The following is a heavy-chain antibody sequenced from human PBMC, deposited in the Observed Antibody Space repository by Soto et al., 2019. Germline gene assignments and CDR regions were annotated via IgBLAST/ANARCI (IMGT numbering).Heavy chain of an antibody. CDR2: ITGRGDST. V-gene: IGHV3-23*01. Sequence: PGGSLRLSCAASGFPFSDHAMHWVRQTPGKGLAWASAITGRGDSTSYADSVKGRFTISRDNSKSTLYLQMMSLRAEDTAVYYCAKDLYVQPPSGWFDPWGQGTVVTVSS. D-gene: IGHD1-26*01. J-gene: IGHJ5*02. CDR1: GFPFSDHA. CDR3: AKDLYVQPPSGWFDP.